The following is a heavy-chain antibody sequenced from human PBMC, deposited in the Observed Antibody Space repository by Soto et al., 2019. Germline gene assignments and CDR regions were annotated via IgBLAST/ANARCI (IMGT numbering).Heavy chain of an antibody. CDR3: ARGIKGSQFDN. CDR2: INSDGSST. CDR1: GFTFSSYW. V-gene: IGHV3-74*01. J-gene: IGHJ4*02. D-gene: IGHD2-15*01. Sequence: PGGSLRLSCAASGFTFSSYWMHWVRQAPGKGLVWVSRINSDGSSTSYADSVKGRFTISRDNSKNTLYLQMNSLRVEDTAVYYCARGIKGSQFDNWGQGTLVTVSS.